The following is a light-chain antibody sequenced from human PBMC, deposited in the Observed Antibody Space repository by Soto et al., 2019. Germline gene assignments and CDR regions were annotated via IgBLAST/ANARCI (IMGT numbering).Light chain of an antibody. J-gene: IGKJ2*01. Sequence: DIQMTQSTSTLSASVGDRVTITCRASQSISSWLAWYQQKPGKAPKLLIYKASSLESGVPSRFSGSGSGTEFTLTISSLQPDDFATYYCQQYNSYSVYTFGQGTRLEIK. V-gene: IGKV1-5*03. CDR3: QQYNSYSVYT. CDR2: KAS. CDR1: QSISSW.